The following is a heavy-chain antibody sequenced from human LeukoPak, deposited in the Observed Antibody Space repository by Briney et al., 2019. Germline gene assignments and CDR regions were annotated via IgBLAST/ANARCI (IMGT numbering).Heavy chain of an antibody. CDR3: ATSGGHCSSTSCSTFDP. CDR2: IIPIFGTA. J-gene: IGHJ5*02. CDR1: GDTFSSYA. D-gene: IGHD2-2*01. Sequence: SVKVSCKATGDTFSSYAISWVRQAPGQGLEWMGRIIPIFGTANYAQKFQGRVTITTDESTSTAYMELSSLRSEDTAVYYCATSGGHCSSTSCSTFDPWGQGTLVTVSS. V-gene: IGHV1-69*05.